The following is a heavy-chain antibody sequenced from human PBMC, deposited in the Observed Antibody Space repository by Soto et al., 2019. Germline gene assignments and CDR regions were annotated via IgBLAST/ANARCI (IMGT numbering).Heavy chain of an antibody. J-gene: IGHJ5*02. D-gene: IGHD2-15*01. CDR2: IKQDGSER. V-gene: IGHV3-7*01. CDR3: ARDVVVAATPNNWFDP. Sequence: VGSLRLSCAASGFTFSSYWMTWVRQAPGKGLEWVANIKQDGSERYYVDSVKGRFTISRDNAKNSLYLQMNSLRAEDTAVYYCARDVVVAATPNNWFDPWGQGTLVTVSS. CDR1: GFTFSSYW.